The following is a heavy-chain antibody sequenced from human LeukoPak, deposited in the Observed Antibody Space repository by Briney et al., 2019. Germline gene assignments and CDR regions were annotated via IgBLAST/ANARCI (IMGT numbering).Heavy chain of an antibody. D-gene: IGHD2-21*02. J-gene: IGHJ4*02. Sequence: GGSLRLSCAASGFTFSSYEMNWVRQAPGKGLEWVSYISSSGSTIYYADSVKGRFTISRDNAKNSLYLQMNSLRAEDTAVYYCARDRPNAYCGGDCHFTFDYWGQGTLVTVSS. CDR3: ARDRPNAYCGGDCHFTFDY. V-gene: IGHV3-48*03. CDR2: ISSSGSTI. CDR1: GFTFSSYE.